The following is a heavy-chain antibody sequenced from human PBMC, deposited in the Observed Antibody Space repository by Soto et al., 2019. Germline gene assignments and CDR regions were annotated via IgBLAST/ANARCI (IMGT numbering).Heavy chain of an antibody. V-gene: IGHV4-31*03. Sequence: ASETLSLTCTVSGGSISSGGYYWSWIRQHPGKGLEWIGYIYYSGSTYYDPSLKSRVTISVDTSKNQFSLKLSSVTAADTAVYYCARASRHDAFDIWGQGTMVTVSS. CDR3: ARASRHDAFDI. J-gene: IGHJ3*02. CDR1: GGSISSGGYY. CDR2: IYYSGST.